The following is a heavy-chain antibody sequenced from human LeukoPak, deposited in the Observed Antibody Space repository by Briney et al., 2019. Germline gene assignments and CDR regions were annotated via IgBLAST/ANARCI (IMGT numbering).Heavy chain of an antibody. CDR2: ISNGGSSL. D-gene: IGHD6-19*01. J-gene: IGHJ4*02. Sequence: GGSLRLSCAASGLTFSDYYMSWIRQAPGKGLEWVSYISNGGSSLYYAASVKGGFTISRDNANNSLFLQVTIMTAEATAPYYCARVRVAGFSDFDYWGQGTLVTVSS. CDR1: GLTFSDYY. CDR3: ARVRVAGFSDFDY. V-gene: IGHV3-11*01.